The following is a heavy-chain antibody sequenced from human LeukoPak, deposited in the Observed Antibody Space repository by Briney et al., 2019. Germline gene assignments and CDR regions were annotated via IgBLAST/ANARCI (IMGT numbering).Heavy chain of an antibody. CDR2: ISSNGGST. D-gene: IGHD3-22*01. CDR1: GFTFSSYV. V-gene: IGHV3-64*01. CDR3: ARGGQSKYDSSGYLNYFDY. Sequence: PGGTLRLSCAASGFTFSSYVMYWVRQASGKGLEYGSSISSNGGSTYYANSVKGRFTISRDNSKNTLYLQMGSLRAEDMAVYYCARGGQSKYDSSGYLNYFDYWGQGTLVTVSS. J-gene: IGHJ4*02.